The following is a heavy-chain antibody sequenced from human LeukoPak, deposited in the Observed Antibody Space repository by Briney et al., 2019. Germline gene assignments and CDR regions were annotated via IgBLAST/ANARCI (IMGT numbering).Heavy chain of an antibody. CDR1: GYTFTSYG. V-gene: IGHV1-18*01. Sequence: ASVTVSCMASGYTFTSYGISWVRQAPGQGLEWMGWISAYNGNTNYAQKLQGRVTMTTDTSTSTACMELRSLRSDDTAVYYCARARDSSSTPANYYYYGMDVWGQGTTVTVSS. CDR2: ISAYNGNT. CDR3: ARARDSSSTPANYYYYGMDV. D-gene: IGHD6-6*01. J-gene: IGHJ6*02.